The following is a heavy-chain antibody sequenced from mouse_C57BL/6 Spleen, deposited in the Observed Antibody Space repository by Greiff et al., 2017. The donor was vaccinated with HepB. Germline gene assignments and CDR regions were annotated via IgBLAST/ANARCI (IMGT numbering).Heavy chain of an antibody. Sequence: VQGVESGAELVRPGASVTLSCKASGYTFTDYEMHWVKQTPVHGLEWIGAIDPETGGTAYNQKFKGKAILTADKSSSTAYMELRSLTSEDSAVYYCTRGPPYGSPDYWGQGTTLTVSS. D-gene: IGHD1-1*01. CDR2: IDPETGGT. CDR3: TRGPPYGSPDY. J-gene: IGHJ2*01. V-gene: IGHV1-15*01. CDR1: GYTFTDYE.